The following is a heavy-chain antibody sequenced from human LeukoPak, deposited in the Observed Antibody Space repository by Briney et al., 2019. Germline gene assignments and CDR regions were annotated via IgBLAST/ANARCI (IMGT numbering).Heavy chain of an antibody. J-gene: IGHJ4*02. CDR3: ATDYGDSMGAVGD. D-gene: IGHD4-17*01. CDR2: IYYSGSA. Sequence: SETLSLTCTVSGGSLSSYYWSWVRQPPGQGLEWIGYIYYSGSANYNPSPTSRVTISVATYKKQFSLTLSSMTAADTAVYYCATDYGDSMGAVGDGGEGTLVTVPS. CDR1: GGSLSSYY. V-gene: IGHV4-59*01.